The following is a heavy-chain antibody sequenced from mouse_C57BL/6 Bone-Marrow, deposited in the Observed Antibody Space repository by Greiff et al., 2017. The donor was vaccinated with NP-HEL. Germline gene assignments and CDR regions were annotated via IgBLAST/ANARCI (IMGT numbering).Heavy chain of an antibody. J-gene: IGHJ4*01. V-gene: IGHV1-26*01. CDR3: ARRHYGSRDYAMDD. CDR1: GYTFTDYY. CDR2: INPNNGGT. D-gene: IGHD1-1*01. Sequence: VQLQQSGPELVKPGASVKISCKASGYTFTDYYMNWVKQSHGKSLEWIGDINPNNGGTSYNQKFKGKATLTVDKSSSTAYMELRSLTSEDSAVYYCARRHYGSRDYAMDDWGQGTSLTVSS.